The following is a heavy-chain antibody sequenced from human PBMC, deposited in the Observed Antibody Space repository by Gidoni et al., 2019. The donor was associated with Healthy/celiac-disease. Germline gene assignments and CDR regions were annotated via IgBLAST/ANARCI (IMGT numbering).Heavy chain of an antibody. J-gene: IGHJ5*02. CDR2: IYYSGST. CDR3: AREYCSGGSCYSDWRWFDP. CDR1: GGSISSSSYY. Sequence: QLQLQESGPGLVKPSEPLSLTCPVSGGSISSSSYYWGWIRQPPGKGLEWIGSIYYSGSTYYNPSLKSRVTISVDTSKNQFSLKLSSVTAADTAVYYCAREYCSGGSCYSDWRWFDPWGQGTLVTVSS. V-gene: IGHV4-39*02. D-gene: IGHD2-15*01.